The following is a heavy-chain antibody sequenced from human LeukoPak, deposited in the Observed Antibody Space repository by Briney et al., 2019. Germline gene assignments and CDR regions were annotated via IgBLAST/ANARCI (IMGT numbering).Heavy chain of an antibody. CDR1: AYSFTSYW. Sequence: GESLKISCKGSAYSFTSYWIGWVRQMPGKGLEWMGIIYPGDSDTRYSPSFQGQVTISADKSISTAYLQWSSLKASDTAMYYCARRWYYGSRLLYFDYWGQGTLVTVSS. J-gene: IGHJ4*02. D-gene: IGHD3-10*01. V-gene: IGHV5-51*01. CDR2: IYPGDSDT. CDR3: ARRWYYGSRLLYFDY.